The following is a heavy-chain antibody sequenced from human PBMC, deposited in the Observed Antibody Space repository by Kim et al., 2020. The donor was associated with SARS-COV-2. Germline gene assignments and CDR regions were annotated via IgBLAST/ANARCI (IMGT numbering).Heavy chain of an antibody. CDR3: ARGNCGGDCYDPFGYFQH. J-gene: IGHJ1*01. D-gene: IGHD2-21*02. V-gene: IGHV3-21*01. CDR1: GFTFSSYS. CDR2: ISSSSSYI. Sequence: GGSLRLSCAASGFTFSSYSMNWVRQAPGKGLEWVSSISSSSSYIYYADSVKGRFTISRDNAKNSLYLQMNSLRAEDTAVYYCARGNCGGDCYDPFGYFQHWGEGTLVTVSS.